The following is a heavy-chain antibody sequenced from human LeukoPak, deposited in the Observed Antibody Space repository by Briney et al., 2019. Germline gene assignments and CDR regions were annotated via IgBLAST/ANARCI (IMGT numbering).Heavy chain of an antibody. J-gene: IGHJ4*02. V-gene: IGHV3-74*03. CDR2: ISSDGSST. Sequence: GGSLRLSCAASGFTLSNDWTHWVRRAPGKGLVWVSRISSDGSSTLYADSVKGRFTISRDNAKNTLHLQMNSLRADDTAVYYCVVGGGIYWGQGTLVTVS. CDR3: VVGGGIY. CDR1: GFTLSNDW. D-gene: IGHD1-26*01.